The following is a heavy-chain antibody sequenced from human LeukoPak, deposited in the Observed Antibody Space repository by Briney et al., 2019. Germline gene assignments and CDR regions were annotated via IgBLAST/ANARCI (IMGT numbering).Heavy chain of an antibody. CDR3: ARDHCSSTTCYFED. Sequence: GGSLRLSCVASGFTFDDFGLSWVRQVPGRGLEWVARISWNGANTGYADSVKGRFTISRDNAENSLFLQMNSLTADDTALYYCARDHCSSTTCYFEDWGQGTLATVSS. J-gene: IGHJ4*02. D-gene: IGHD2-2*01. CDR1: GFTFDDFG. CDR2: ISWNGANT. V-gene: IGHV3-20*04.